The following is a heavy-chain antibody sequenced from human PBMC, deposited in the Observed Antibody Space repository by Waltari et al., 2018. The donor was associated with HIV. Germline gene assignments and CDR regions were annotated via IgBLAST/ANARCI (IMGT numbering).Heavy chain of an antibody. CDR2: ISSTSFNI. CDR3: ARDTLNLYFGLDV. J-gene: IGHJ6*02. Sequence: EVQLAESGGSFVQPGGSRSLSCAASGFTFGDDAMNWVRQAPGKGLEWISYISSTSFNIKYADSVKGRFTISRDNTKNSLDLEMNNLRDGDTAVYYCARDTLNLYFGLDVWGRGTAVIVSS. CDR1: GFTFGDDA. V-gene: IGHV3-48*02.